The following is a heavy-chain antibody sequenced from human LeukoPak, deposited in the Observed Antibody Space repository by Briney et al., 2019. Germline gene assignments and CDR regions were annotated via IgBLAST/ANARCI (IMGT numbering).Heavy chain of an antibody. CDR2: ISGSGGST. D-gene: IGHD5-18*01. V-gene: IGHV3-23*01. Sequence: GGSLRLSCAASGITFSSYAMSWVRQAPGKGLEWVSAISGSGGSTYYADSVKGRFTISRDNSKNTLYLQMNSLRAEDTAIYYCATYRQVLLPFESWGQGTLVTVSS. CDR1: GITFSSYA. J-gene: IGHJ4*02. CDR3: ATYRQVLLPFES.